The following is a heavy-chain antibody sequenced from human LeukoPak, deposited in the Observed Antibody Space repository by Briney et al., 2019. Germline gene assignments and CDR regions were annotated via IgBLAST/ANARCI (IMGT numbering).Heavy chain of an antibody. D-gene: IGHD4-17*01. CDR3: AREGSLDYGDYSYYFDY. J-gene: IGHJ4*02. CDR2: ISYDGSNK. CDR1: AFTFSSYA. Sequence: GGSLRLSCAASAFTFSSYAMHWDRQAPGKGMEWEAVISYDGSNKYYADSVKGRFTISRDNSKNTLYLQRNSLRAEDTAVYYCAREGSLDYGDYSYYFDYWGQGTLVTVSS. V-gene: IGHV3-30*04.